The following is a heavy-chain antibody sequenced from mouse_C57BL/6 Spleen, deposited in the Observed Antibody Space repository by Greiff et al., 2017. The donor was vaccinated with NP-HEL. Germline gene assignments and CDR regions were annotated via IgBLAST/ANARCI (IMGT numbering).Heavy chain of an antibody. CDR3: ARSLGYEYDGAWFAY. J-gene: IGHJ3*01. V-gene: IGHV1-76*01. CDR1: GYTFTDYY. D-gene: IGHD2-4*01. Sequence: QVQLQQSGAELARPGASVKLSCKASGYTFTDYYINWVKQRPGQGLEWIARLYPGSGNTYYNEKFKGKATLTAEKSSSTAYMQLSSLTSEDSAVYFCARSLGYEYDGAWFAYWGQGTLVTVSA. CDR2: LYPGSGNT.